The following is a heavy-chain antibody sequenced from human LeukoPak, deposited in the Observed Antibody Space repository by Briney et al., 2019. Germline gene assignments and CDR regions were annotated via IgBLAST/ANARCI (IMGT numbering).Heavy chain of an antibody. CDR1: GFTFDDYA. V-gene: IGHV3-9*01. CDR3: AKGRGYELPLDN. Sequence: GGSLRLSCAASGFTFDDYAMHWVRQAPGKGLEWVSGISWNSGSIGYADSVKGRFTISRDNAKNSLYLQMNSLRAEDTALYYCAKGRGYELPLDNWGQGTLVTVSS. J-gene: IGHJ4*02. D-gene: IGHD2-2*01. CDR2: ISWNSGSI.